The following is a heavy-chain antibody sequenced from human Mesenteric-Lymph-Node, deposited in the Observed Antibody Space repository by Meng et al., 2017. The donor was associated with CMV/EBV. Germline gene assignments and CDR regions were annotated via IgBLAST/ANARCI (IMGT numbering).Heavy chain of an antibody. J-gene: IGHJ3*02. CDR3: AKDIHPYYYDSSGYRPNIGGDAFDI. V-gene: IGHV3-74*01. CDR1: GFTFDDYA. Sequence: GGSLRLSCAASGFTFDDYAMHWVRQAPGKGLVWVSRINSDGSSTSYADSVKGRFTISRDNAKNTLYLQMNSLRAEDTALYYCAKDIHPYYYDSSGYRPNIGGDAFDIWGQGTMVTVSS. CDR2: INSDGSST. D-gene: IGHD3-22*01.